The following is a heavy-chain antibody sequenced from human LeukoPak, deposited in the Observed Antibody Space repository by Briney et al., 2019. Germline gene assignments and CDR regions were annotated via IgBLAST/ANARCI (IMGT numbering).Heavy chain of an antibody. CDR3: AREIGGYTYGYVPREVSYYSDY. Sequence: SETLSFTCSVSGCSISSYYWSWIRQPPGNGLLWFGYIYYSGSTYYNPSLNSRVTISVDTSKNQFSVELSSVNAADTAVYYCAREIGGYTYGYVPREVSYYSDYWGQGTLVTVSS. CDR2: IYYSGST. V-gene: IGHV4-59*01. J-gene: IGHJ4*02. CDR1: GCSISSYY. D-gene: IGHD5-18*01.